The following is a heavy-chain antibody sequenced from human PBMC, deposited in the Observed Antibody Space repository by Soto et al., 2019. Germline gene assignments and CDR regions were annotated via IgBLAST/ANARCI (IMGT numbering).Heavy chain of an antibody. Sequence: GASVKVSCKASGGTFSSYAISWVRQAPGQGLEWMGGIIPIFGTANYAQKFQGRVTITADESTSTAYMELSSLRSEDTAVYYCASPGLDDSVVVVTASIGAFDIWGQGTMVTVS. CDR1: GGTFSSYA. D-gene: IGHD2-15*01. CDR3: ASPGLDDSVVVVTASIGAFDI. V-gene: IGHV1-69*13. J-gene: IGHJ3*02. CDR2: IIPIFGTA.